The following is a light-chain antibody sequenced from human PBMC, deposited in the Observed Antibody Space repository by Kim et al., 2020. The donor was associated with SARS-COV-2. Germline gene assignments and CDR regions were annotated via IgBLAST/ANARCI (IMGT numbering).Light chain of an antibody. Sequence: AIQMPQSPSSLSASVGDRVTITCRASQGIRNDLGWYQQKPGKAPKLLIYAASSLQSGVPSRFSGSGSGTDFTLTISSLQPEDFAAYYCLQDYNYPRTFGGGTKVDIK. CDR2: AAS. CDR3: LQDYNYPRT. V-gene: IGKV1-6*01. CDR1: QGIRND. J-gene: IGKJ4*01.